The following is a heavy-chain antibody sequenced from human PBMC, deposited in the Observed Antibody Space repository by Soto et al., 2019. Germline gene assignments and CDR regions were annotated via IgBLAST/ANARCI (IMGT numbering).Heavy chain of an antibody. CDR2: INHSGST. CDR3: ARDSPYYYDSSGYYYWIGGFDY. D-gene: IGHD3-22*01. J-gene: IGHJ4*02. V-gene: IGHV4-34*01. Sequence: SETLSLTCVVYVGSFSGYYWSWIRPPPGKGLEWIGEINHSGSTNYNPSLKSRVTISVDTSKNQFSLKLSSVTAAGTAVYYCARDSPYYYDSSGYYYWIGGFDYWGQGTLVTVSS. CDR1: VGSFSGYY.